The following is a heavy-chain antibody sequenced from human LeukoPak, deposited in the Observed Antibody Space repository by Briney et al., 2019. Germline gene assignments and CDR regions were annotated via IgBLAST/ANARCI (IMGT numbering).Heavy chain of an antibody. CDR2: MNGDGSQI. D-gene: IGHD1-26*01. CDR3: ARVMRVGAVDY. Sequence: GGSLRLSCAASGFTFSGHWMSWVRQAPAKGLEWVAHMNGDGSQIYYMDFVKGRFTISRDNAKNSPYLQMNGLRAEDTAVYYCARVMRVGAVDYWGQGTLVTVSS. J-gene: IGHJ4*02. V-gene: IGHV3-7*01. CDR1: GFTFSGHW.